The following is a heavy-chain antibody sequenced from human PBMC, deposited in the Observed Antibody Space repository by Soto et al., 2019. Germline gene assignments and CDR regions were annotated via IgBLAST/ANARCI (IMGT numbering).Heavy chain of an antibody. Sequence: QVQLVESGGGVVQPGRSLRLSCAASGFTFSSYAMHWVRQAPGKGLEWVAVISYDGSNKYYADSVKGRFTISRDNSKNTLYLQMNSLRAEDTAVYYCARGHIVVVVAATTGPFDHWGQGTLVTVSS. CDR2: ISYDGSNK. V-gene: IGHV3-30-3*01. D-gene: IGHD2-15*01. J-gene: IGHJ4*02. CDR1: GFTFSSYA. CDR3: ARGHIVVVVAATTGPFDH.